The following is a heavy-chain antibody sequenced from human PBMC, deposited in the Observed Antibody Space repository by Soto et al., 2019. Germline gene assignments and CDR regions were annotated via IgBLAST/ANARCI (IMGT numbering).Heavy chain of an antibody. CDR2: ISYSGST. J-gene: IGHJ4*02. V-gene: IGHV4-39*01. D-gene: IGHD2-15*01. CDR3: VRHMLLTPPVY. CDR1: GGSISSSSYY. Sequence: QLQLQESGPGLVKPSETLSLTCTVSGGSISSSSYYWGWIRQPPRKGLEWIGSISYSGSTYYNPSLKSRVTISVDTSKNQFSLKLSSVTAADTAVYSCVRHMLLTPPVYWGQGTPVTVSS.